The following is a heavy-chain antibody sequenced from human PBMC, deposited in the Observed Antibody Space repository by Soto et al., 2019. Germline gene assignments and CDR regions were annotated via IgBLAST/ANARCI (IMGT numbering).Heavy chain of an antibody. V-gene: IGHV2-5*02. CDR1: GFSLSTTGKS. D-gene: IGHD1-26*01. CDR2: IYWDDDK. Sequence: QITLKESGPTLVKPTQTLTLTCTFSGFSLSTTGKSVAWIRQPPGKALEWLSVIYWDDDKRYSPSLNTRLTIAEDTSKNQVVLKLTNMDPSDTGTYYCANSSGDGDYFPYWGQGTLVSVSS. CDR3: ANSSGDGDYFPY. J-gene: IGHJ4*02.